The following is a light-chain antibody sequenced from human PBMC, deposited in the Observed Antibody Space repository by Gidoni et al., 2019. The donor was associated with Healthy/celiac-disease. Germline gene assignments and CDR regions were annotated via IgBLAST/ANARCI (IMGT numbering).Light chain of an antibody. CDR3: QQANSFPYT. CDR1: QGISSW. CDR2: AAP. V-gene: IGKV1-12*01. Sequence: DIHMTQSPSSVSASVGDRVTITCRASQGISSWLVWYQQKPGKAPKLLIYAAPTLQSGVPSRFSGSGSGTDFTLTISSLQPEDFATYYCQQANSFPYTFGQGTKLEIK. J-gene: IGKJ2*01.